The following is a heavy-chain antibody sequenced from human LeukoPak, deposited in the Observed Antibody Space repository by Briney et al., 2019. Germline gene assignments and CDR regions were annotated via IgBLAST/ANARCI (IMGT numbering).Heavy chain of an antibody. J-gene: IGHJ5*02. CDR2: ISGSGGST. D-gene: IGHD4-17*01. V-gene: IGHV3-23*01. CDR1: GFTFGSYA. CDR3: AKDWLGDYGDNWFDP. Sequence: GGSLRLSCAASGFTFGSYAMSWVRQAPGKGLEWVSAISGSGGSTYYADSVKGRFTISRDNSKNTLYLQMNSLRAEDTAVYYCAKDWLGDYGDNWFDPWGQGTLVTVSS.